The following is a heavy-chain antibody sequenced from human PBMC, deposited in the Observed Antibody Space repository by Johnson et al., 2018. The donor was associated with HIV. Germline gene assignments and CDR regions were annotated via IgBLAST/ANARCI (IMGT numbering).Heavy chain of an antibody. CDR1: GFTLSSYA. CDR3: ARKGPTSGRADAFDL. Sequence: QVQLVESGGGVVQPGRSLRLSCAASGFTLSSYAMHWVRQAPGKGLEWVAVISYDGSNKYYADSVKGRFTISRDKSKNPRDLQMNSLRAEDTAVYYCARKGPTSGRADAFDLWGQGTMVTVSS. CDR2: ISYDGSNK. J-gene: IGHJ3*01. V-gene: IGHV3-30*04.